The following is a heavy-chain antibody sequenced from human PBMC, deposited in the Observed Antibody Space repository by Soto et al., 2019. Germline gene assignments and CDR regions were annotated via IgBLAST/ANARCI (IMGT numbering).Heavy chain of an antibody. D-gene: IGHD2-15*01. CDR2: ISGKNGNT. V-gene: IGHV1-18*04. CDR1: GYTFISHG. Sequence: QVQLVQSGVEVKKPGASVKVSCKASGYTFISHGISWVRQAPGQGLEWMGWISGKNGNTNYAQKLQGRVTLTTDTSTSTAFMERRSLRADDTAVYDSARVSSSIVVVPDYGMDVWGQGTTVTVSS. J-gene: IGHJ6*02. CDR3: ARVSSSIVVVPDYGMDV.